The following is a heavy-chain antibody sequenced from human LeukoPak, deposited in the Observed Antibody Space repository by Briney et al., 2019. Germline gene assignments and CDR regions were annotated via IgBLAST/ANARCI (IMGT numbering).Heavy chain of an antibody. CDR2: IYYSGST. J-gene: IGHJ5*02. Sequence: SETLSLTCTVSGGSISSHYWSWIRQPPGKGLEWIGYIYYSGSTNYNPSLKSRVTISVDTSKNQFSLKLSSVTAADTAVYYCARQGGCSSTSCLNNWFDPWGQGTLVTVSS. CDR1: GGSISSHY. V-gene: IGHV4-59*08. D-gene: IGHD2-2*01. CDR3: ARQGGCSSTSCLNNWFDP.